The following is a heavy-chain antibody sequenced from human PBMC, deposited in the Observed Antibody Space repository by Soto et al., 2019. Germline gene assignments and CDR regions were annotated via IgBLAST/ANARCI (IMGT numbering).Heavy chain of an antibody. CDR1: GGSIGSGVYF. J-gene: IGHJ4*02. D-gene: IGHD1-26*01. CDR2: ISYTGSA. CDR3: STMGATAGSYYFEY. V-gene: IGHV4-30-4*01. Sequence: QVQLQESGPGLVKPSQTLSLTCTVSGGSIGSGVYFWSWIRQPPGKGLEWIGFISYTGSAYYNPSPKSRAAISVDTSKNQFALKLTSVTAADAAVYYCSTMGATAGSYYFEYWGQGALVTVSS.